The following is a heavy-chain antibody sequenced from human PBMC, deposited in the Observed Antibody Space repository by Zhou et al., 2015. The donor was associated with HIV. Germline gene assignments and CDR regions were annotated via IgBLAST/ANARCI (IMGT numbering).Heavy chain of an antibody. Sequence: EVQLVEFGGGLVQPGRSLRLSCGASGFTFDDYAMHWVRQAPGKGLEWVSGISWNSNTIGYADSVKGRFTISRDNAKNSVYLQMNSLRVEDTAVYYCARWSVKGGNYEGVHHWGQGIMVTVSS. J-gene: IGHJ4*02. CDR1: GFTFDDYA. D-gene: IGHD3-22*01. V-gene: IGHV3-9*01. CDR2: ISWNSNTI. CDR3: ARWSVKGGNYEGVHH.